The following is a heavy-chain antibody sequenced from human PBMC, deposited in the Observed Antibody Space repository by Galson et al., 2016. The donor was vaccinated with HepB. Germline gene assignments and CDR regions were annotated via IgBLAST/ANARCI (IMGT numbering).Heavy chain of an antibody. Sequence: SLRLSCAASGFTFRSYGMSWVRQAPGKGLEWVSIISCSGGNTYYADSVKGRFTISRENSKNTLYLQMNSRRAEDTAIYYCAKPHAGYTTGHGGALDIRGQGTMVTVSS. CDR3: AKPHAGYTTGHGGALDI. J-gene: IGHJ3*02. CDR1: GFTFRSYG. V-gene: IGHV3-23*01. CDR2: ISCSGGNT. D-gene: IGHD2/OR15-2a*01.